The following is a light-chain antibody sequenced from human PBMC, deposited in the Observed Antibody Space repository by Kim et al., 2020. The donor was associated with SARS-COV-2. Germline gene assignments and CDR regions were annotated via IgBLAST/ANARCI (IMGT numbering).Light chain of an antibody. CDR1: QSVSSS. Sequence: VSPGESATLPCRASQSVSSSLAWYQQKPGQAPSLLIYGASTRATGIPARFSGSGSGTEFTLTISSLQSEDFAVYYCQQYNNWPPTFGQGTKVDIK. J-gene: IGKJ1*01. V-gene: IGKV3-15*01. CDR2: GAS. CDR3: QQYNNWPPT.